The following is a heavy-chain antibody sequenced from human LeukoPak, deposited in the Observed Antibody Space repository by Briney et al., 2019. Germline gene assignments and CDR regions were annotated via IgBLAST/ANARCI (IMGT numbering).Heavy chain of an antibody. CDR2: TYYRSKWYT. Sequence: SQTLSLTCGTSGDSVSTNIAGWHWIRQSPSRGLEWLGRTYYRSKWYTDYAVSVKSRITINPDTSKNQLSLQLNSVTPEDTAVYYCAKTPYFDWAGAFDYWGQGTPVTVSS. D-gene: IGHD3-9*01. J-gene: IGHJ4*02. CDR1: GDSVSTNIAG. V-gene: IGHV6-1*01. CDR3: AKTPYFDWAGAFDY.